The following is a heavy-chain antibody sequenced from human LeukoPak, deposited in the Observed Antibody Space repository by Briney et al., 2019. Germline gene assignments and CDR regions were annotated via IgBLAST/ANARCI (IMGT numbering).Heavy chain of an antibody. J-gene: IGHJ4*02. CDR2: FYSGGDT. Sequence: PGGSLRFSCAASGFTVSSNYMSWVRQAPGKGLEWVSVFYSGGDTYYADSVQGRFTISRDNSKNTLYLQMNSLRAEDTAVYYCAGAYGYNYFDYWGQGTLVTVSS. D-gene: IGHD4-17*01. CDR3: AGAYGYNYFDY. V-gene: IGHV3-53*01. CDR1: GFTVSSNY.